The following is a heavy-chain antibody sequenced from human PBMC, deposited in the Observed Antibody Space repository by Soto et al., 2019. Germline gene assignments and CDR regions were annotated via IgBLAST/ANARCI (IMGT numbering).Heavy chain of an antibody. J-gene: IGHJ6*02. CDR2: IYYSGST. D-gene: IGHD2-2*01. Sequence: QVQLQESGPGLVKPSQTLSLTCTVSGGSISSGGYYWSWIRQHPGKGLEWIGYIYYSGSTYYNPSLKSRVTISVDTSKNQFSLKLSSVTAADTAVYYCVRVGVVVPAANPYYYYGMDVWGQGTTVTVSS. V-gene: IGHV4-31*03. CDR1: GGSISSGGYY. CDR3: VRVGVVVPAANPYYYYGMDV.